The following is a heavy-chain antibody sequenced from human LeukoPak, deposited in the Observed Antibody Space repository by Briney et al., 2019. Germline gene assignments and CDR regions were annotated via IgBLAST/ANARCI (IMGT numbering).Heavy chain of an antibody. CDR2: INPSGGST. CDR3: ARDSTVTTFRGCVDP. Sequence: ASVKVSCKASGYTFSNYYEHWVRQAPGQGLEWMGVINPSGGSTNYAQKFQGRVTMTRDTSTSTVYMEMSSLRSEDTAVYYCARDSTVTTFRGCVDPWGQGTLVTVSS. J-gene: IGHJ5*02. D-gene: IGHD4-17*01. CDR1: GYTFSNYY. V-gene: IGHV1-46*01.